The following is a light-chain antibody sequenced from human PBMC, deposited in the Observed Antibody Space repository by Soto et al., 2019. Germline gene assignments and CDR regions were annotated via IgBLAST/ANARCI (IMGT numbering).Light chain of an antibody. Sequence: QSVLTQPPSVSGAPGQRVTISCTGSSSNIGAGYDVHWYQQLPGTAPKLLIYGNSNRPSGVPDRFSGSKSGTSASLAITGLQVEDEADYYCQSYDSSLSGSVFGGGTKLTVX. V-gene: IGLV1-40*01. J-gene: IGLJ3*02. CDR1: SSNIGAGYD. CDR3: QSYDSSLSGSV. CDR2: GNS.